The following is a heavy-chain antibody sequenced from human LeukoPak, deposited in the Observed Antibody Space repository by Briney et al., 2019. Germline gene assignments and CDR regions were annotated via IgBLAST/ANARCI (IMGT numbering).Heavy chain of an antibody. Sequence: SETLSLTCTVSGGSISSYYWSWIRQPAGKGLEWIGRIYTSGSTNYNPSLKSRVTMSVDTSKNQFSLKLSSVTAADTAVYYCARDLRIIAAAGLYYYYYMDVWGKGTTVTISS. CDR2: IYTSGST. CDR1: GGSISSYY. D-gene: IGHD6-13*01. J-gene: IGHJ6*03. CDR3: ARDLRIIAAAGLYYYYYMDV. V-gene: IGHV4-4*07.